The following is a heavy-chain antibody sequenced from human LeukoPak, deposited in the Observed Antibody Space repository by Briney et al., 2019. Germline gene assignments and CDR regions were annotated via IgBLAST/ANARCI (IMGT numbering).Heavy chain of an antibody. Sequence: ASVKVSCKASGYTFTSYGISWVRQAPGQGLEWMGWINPNSGGTNYAQKFQGRVTMTRDTSISTAYMELSRLRSDDTAVYYCARDHTAAAGRGFDYWGQGTLVTVSS. V-gene: IGHV1-2*02. D-gene: IGHD6-13*01. CDR1: GYTFTSYG. CDR2: INPNSGGT. J-gene: IGHJ4*02. CDR3: ARDHTAAAGRGFDY.